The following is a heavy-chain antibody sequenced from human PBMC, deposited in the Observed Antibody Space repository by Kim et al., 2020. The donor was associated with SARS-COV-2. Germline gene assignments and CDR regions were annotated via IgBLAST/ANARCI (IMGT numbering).Heavy chain of an antibody. CDR3: ARSNYYDSSGYYPRFYY. V-gene: IGHV3-7*04. D-gene: IGHD3-22*01. Sequence: KGRFPISRDNAKNSLYLKMNSLRAEDTAVYYCARSNYYDSSGYYPRFYYWGQGTLVTVSS. J-gene: IGHJ4*02.